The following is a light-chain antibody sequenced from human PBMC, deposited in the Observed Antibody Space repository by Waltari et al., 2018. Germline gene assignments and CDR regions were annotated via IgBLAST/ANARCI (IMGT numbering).Light chain of an antibody. V-gene: IGKV4-1*01. CDR1: TSVFYSSSNKNS. Sequence: DIVMTKSPDSLAVSLGERDTISCEFSTSVFYSSSNKNSLAWYQQKPGQPPKLLIHWASTRESGVPDRFSGSGSGTHFALTISSLQAEDVAVYYCQQFYSSPPTFGQGTKVEI. CDR3: QQFYSSPPT. CDR2: WAS. J-gene: IGKJ1*01.